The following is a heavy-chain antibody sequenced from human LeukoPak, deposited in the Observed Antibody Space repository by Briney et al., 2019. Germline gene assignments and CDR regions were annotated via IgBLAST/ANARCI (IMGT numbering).Heavy chain of an antibody. V-gene: IGHV3-9*01. CDR2: ISWNSGSR. CDR1: GFTFDDYA. D-gene: IGHD6-19*01. Sequence: GGSLRLSCAASGFTFDDYAMHWVRQAPGKGLEWVSGISWNSGSRGYADSVKGRFTISSDNAKKFLYLQMNSLRAEDTAFYFCARGKWLVGVLDYWGQGALVTVSS. J-gene: IGHJ4*02. CDR3: ARGKWLVGVLDY.